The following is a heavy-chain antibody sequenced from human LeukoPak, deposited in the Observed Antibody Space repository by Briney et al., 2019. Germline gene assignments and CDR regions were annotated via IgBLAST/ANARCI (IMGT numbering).Heavy chain of an antibody. Sequence: SVKVSCKASGGTFSSYAISWVRQAPGQGLEWMGRIIPILGIANYAQKFQGRVTITADKSTSTAYMELSSLRSEDTAVYYCARDGIVGATRRYYFDYWGQGTLVTVSP. D-gene: IGHD1-26*01. V-gene: IGHV1-69*04. CDR1: GGTFSSYA. CDR2: IIPILGIA. CDR3: ARDGIVGATRRYYFDY. J-gene: IGHJ4*02.